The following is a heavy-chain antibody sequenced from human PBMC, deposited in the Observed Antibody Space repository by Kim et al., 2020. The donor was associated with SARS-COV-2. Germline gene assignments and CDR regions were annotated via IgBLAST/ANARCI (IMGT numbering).Heavy chain of an antibody. Sequence: ASVKVSCKASGYTFTSYGISWVRQAPGQGLEWVGWISAYNGNTNYAQKLQGRVTMTTDTSTSTAYMELRSLRSDDTAVYYCARAPFGYSGYGPNFDYWGQGTLVTISS. CDR1: GYTFTSYG. V-gene: IGHV1-18*04. CDR2: ISAYNGNT. CDR3: ARAPFGYSGYGPNFDY. D-gene: IGHD5-12*01. J-gene: IGHJ4*02.